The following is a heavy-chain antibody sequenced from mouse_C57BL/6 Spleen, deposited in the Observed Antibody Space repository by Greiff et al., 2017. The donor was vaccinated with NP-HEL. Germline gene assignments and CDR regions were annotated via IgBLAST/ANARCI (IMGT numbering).Heavy chain of an antibody. D-gene: IGHD1-1*01. CDR3: ARGIYYYGSSYLYFDY. CDR1: GYTFTSYW. CDR2: IDPSDSYT. Sequence: QVQLKQSGAELVKPGASVKLSCKASGYTFTSYWMQWVKQRPGQGLEWIGEIDPSDSYTNYNQKFKGKATLTVDTSSSTAYMQLSSLTSEDSAVYYCARGIYYYGSSYLYFDYWGQGTTLTVSS. V-gene: IGHV1-50*01. J-gene: IGHJ2*01.